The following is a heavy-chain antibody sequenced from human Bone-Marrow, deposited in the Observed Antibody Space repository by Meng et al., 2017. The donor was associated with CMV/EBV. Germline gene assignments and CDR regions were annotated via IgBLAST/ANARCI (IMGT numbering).Heavy chain of an antibody. CDR1: GDSVSSNSAA. CDR3: ARDHYYDSSGYYYEPLDY. Sequence: SETLSLTCAISGDSVSSNSAAWNWIRQSPSRGLEWLGRTYYRSKWYNDYAVSVKSRITINPDTSKNQFSLQLNSVTPEDTAVYYCARDHYYDSSGYYYEPLDYWGQGTLVTVSS. D-gene: IGHD3-22*01. CDR2: TYYRSKWYN. V-gene: IGHV6-1*01. J-gene: IGHJ4*02.